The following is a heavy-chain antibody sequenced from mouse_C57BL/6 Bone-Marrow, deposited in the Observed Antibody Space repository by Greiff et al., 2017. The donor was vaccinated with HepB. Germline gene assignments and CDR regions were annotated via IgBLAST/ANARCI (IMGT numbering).Heavy chain of an antibody. CDR1: GYTFTSYW. D-gene: IGHD2-4*01. V-gene: IGHV1-55*01. J-gene: IGHJ3*01. CDR2: IYPGSGST. CDR3: ARLIYYDYERFAY. Sequence: VQLQQPGAELVKPGASVKMSCKASGYTFTSYWITWVKQRPGQGLEWIGDIYPGSGSTNYNEKFKSKATLTVDTSSSTAYMQLSSLTSEDSAVYYCARLIYYDYERFAYWGQGTLVTVS.